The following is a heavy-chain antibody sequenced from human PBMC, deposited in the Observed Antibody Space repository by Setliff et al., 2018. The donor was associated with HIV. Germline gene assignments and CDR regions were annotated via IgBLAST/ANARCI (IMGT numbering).Heavy chain of an antibody. CDR3: ARHYPRSDDAFDI. D-gene: IGHD6-19*01. J-gene: IGHJ3*02. V-gene: IGHV4-59*08. CDR1: GGSISSHY. CDR2: IYHSGST. Sequence: SETLSLTCTVSGGSISSHYWSWIRQPPGKRLEWIGYIYHSGSTNYNPSLESRVTISVDTSKNQFSLRLSSVTAADTAVYYCARHYPRSDDAFDIWGQGTMVTVSS.